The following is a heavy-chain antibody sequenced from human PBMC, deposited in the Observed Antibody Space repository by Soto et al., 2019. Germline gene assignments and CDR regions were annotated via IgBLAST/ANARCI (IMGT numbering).Heavy chain of an antibody. D-gene: IGHD3-22*01. CDR1: GFTFSSYS. J-gene: IGHJ6*01. CDR2: ISSSSSYI. CDR3: ARGMIDLHYGMDV. V-gene: IGHV3-21*01. Sequence: GGSLRLSCAASGFTFSSYSMNWVRQAPGKGLEWVSSISSSSSYIYYADSVKGRFTISRDNAKNSLYLQMNSLRAEDTAVYYWARGMIDLHYGMDVWGQGTTVTVSS.